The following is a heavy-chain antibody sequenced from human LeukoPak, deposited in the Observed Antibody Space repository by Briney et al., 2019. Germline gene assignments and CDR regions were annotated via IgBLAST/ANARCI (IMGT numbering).Heavy chain of an antibody. D-gene: IGHD4-11*01. CDR2: INHSGST. J-gene: IGHJ5*02. V-gene: IGHV4-38-2*02. Sequence: SETLSLTCTVSGYSISSGYYWGWIRQPPGKGLEWIGEINHSGSTNYNPSLKSRVTISVDTSKNQFSLKLSSVTAADTAVYYCAREVYTVTTIGWFDPWGQGTLVTVSS. CDR1: GYSISSGYY. CDR3: AREVYTVTTIGWFDP.